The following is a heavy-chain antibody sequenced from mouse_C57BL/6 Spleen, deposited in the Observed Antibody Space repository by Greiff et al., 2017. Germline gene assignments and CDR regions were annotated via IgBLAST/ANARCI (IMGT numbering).Heavy chain of an antibody. J-gene: IGHJ2*01. CDR3: ASHYYGSSYFDY. Sequence: VHVKQSGAELVKPGASVKLSCTASGFNIKDYYMHWVKQRTEQGLEWIGRIDPEDGETKYAPKFQGKATITADTSSNTAYLQLSSLTSEDTAVYYCASHYYGSSYFDYWGQGTTLTVSS. CDR1: GFNIKDYY. CDR2: IDPEDGET. V-gene: IGHV14-2*01. D-gene: IGHD1-1*01.